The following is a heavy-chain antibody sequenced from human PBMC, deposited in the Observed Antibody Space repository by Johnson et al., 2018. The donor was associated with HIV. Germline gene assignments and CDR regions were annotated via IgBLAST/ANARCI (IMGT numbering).Heavy chain of an antibody. CDR1: GFTFSSYG. D-gene: IGHD1-20*01. J-gene: IGHJ3*02. CDR3: AKDSMGFNWNQFEAFDM. Sequence: QVQLVESGGGLVQPGKSLRLSCAASGFTFSSYGMHWVRQAAGKGLEWVALIWYDGSNKYYADSVKGRFTISRDNSKNTLYLQMNSLRGEDTAVYYCAKDSMGFNWNQFEAFDMWGQGTMVTVSS. V-gene: IGHV3-33*06. CDR2: IWYDGSNK.